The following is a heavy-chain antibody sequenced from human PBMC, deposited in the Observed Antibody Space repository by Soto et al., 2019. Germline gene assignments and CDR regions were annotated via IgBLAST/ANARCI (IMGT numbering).Heavy chain of an antibody. CDR1: GYDFTTYG. J-gene: IGHJ4*02. CDR3: ARGSYGDY. Sequence: QVHLVQSGAEVKKPGATVKVSSKGYGYDFTTYGITWVRQAPGQGLEWMAWISAHNGNTDYAQKLQGRVTVTRDTSTSTAYMELRSLRSDDTAMYYCARGSYGDYWGQGALVTVSS. V-gene: IGHV1-18*01. CDR2: ISAHNGNT. D-gene: IGHD1-26*01.